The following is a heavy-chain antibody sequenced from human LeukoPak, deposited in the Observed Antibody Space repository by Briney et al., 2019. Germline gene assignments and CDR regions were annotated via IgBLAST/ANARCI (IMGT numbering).Heavy chain of an antibody. D-gene: IGHD6-19*01. CDR1: GGTFSSYA. CDR2: IIPIFGTA. V-gene: IGHV1-69*13. J-gene: IGHJ4*02. Sequence: SVKVSCKASGGTFSSYAISWVRQAPGQGLEWMGGIIPIFGTANYAQKFQGRVTITADESTSTTYMELSSLRSEDTAVYYCAKDPGYTSDSEPGYFDYWGQGTLVTVSS. CDR3: AKDPGYTSDSEPGYFDY.